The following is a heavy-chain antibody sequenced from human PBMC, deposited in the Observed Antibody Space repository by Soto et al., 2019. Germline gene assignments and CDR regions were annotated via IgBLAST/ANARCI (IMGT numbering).Heavy chain of an antibody. D-gene: IGHD3-22*01. J-gene: IGHJ4*02. CDR2: TNSDGTDS. CDR3: AKSLYYYDSSPLDH. Sequence: GGSLRLSCAAAGFDFEDYAMHWVRQVPGKGLEWVSLTNSDGTDSYYVDSVKGRFTISRDDAKTTLYLQMDRLRPEDTALYFCAKSLYYYDSSPLDHWGQGTLVTVSS. V-gene: IGHV3-43D*04. CDR1: GFDFEDYA.